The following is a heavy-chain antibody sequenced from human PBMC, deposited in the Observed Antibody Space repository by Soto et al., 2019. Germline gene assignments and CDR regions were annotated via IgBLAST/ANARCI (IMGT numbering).Heavy chain of an antibody. V-gene: IGHV3-7*05. CDR2: MNRDGTEK. CDR1: GFTFSSYW. D-gene: IGHD5-12*01. CDR3: ARDPNSGYDRGRNY. Sequence: EELLVESGGGLVQPGGSLRLSCAASGFTFSSYWMSWVRHTPGKGLEWVANMNRDGTEKYYVDSVAGRFTISRDNARNALYLQMNNLRVDDTAVYYCARDPNSGYDRGRNYWGQGNLVSVSS. J-gene: IGHJ4*02.